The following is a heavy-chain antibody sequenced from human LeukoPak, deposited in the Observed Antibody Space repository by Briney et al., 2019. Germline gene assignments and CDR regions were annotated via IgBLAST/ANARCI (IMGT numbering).Heavy chain of an antibody. J-gene: IGHJ5*02. CDR2: ISGSGGST. CDR1: GFTFSSYG. V-gene: IGHV3-23*01. CDR3: AREVRGVIIRNNWFDP. D-gene: IGHD3-10*01. Sequence: GGSLRPSCAASGFTFSSYGMSWVRQAPGKGLEWVSAISGSGGSTYYADSVKGRFTISRDNSKSTLYLQMNSLRAEDTAVYYCAREVRGVIIRNNWFDPWGQGTLVTVS.